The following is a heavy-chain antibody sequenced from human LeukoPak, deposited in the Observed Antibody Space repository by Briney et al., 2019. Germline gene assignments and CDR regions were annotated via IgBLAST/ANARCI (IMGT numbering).Heavy chain of an antibody. D-gene: IGHD2-8*02. CDR1: GYTLTSYA. CDR3: ARDATGELKWFDP. V-gene: IGHV1-3*01. J-gene: IGHJ5*02. CDR2: INVGNGDT. Sequence: ASVKVSCKASGYTLTSYAIHWVRQAPGQRLEWMGWINVGNGDTTYSQRLQDRLTITRDTSASTVYMELSSLRSEDTAVYYCARDATGELKWFDPWGQGTLVTVSS.